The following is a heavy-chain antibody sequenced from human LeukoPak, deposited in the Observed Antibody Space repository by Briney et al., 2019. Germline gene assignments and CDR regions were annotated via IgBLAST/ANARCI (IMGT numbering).Heavy chain of an antibody. D-gene: IGHD2-15*01. CDR1: GYTFTSYY. CDR2: INPSGGST. Sequence: ASVKVSCKASGYTFTSYYMHWVRQASGQGLEWMGIINPSGGSTSYAQKFQGRVTMTRDMSTSTVYMELSSLRSEDTAVYYCARGYCSGGSCYDHDYWGQGTLVTVSS. J-gene: IGHJ4*02. CDR3: ARGYCSGGSCYDHDY. V-gene: IGHV1-46*01.